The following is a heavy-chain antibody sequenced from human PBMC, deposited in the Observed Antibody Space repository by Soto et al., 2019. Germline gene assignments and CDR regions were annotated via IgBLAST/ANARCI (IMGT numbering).Heavy chain of an antibody. CDR2: ISTSGNTT. D-gene: IGHD3-3*01. CDR1: GFKFSAYA. Sequence: LESGGALIQPGGSLRVSCVASGFKFSAYAMTWLRQSPGQGLQWVSSISTSGNTTFYADSVKGRFTISRDNSRNTLYLQMRSLRAEDTARYFCAKSPQRVFAYFDIWGQGSLVTVSS. J-gene: IGHJ4*02. V-gene: IGHV3-23*01. CDR3: AKSPQRVFAYFDI.